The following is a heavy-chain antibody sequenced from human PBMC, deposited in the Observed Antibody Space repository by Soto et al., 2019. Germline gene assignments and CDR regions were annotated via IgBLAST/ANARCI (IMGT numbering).Heavy chain of an antibody. CDR3: AHPRGYGVFDAYDI. CDR2: ISASGGET. D-gene: IGHD4-17*01. V-gene: IGHV3-23*01. Sequence: GGSLRLSCAASGFTFSTYAMSWVRQAPGKGLEWVSAISASGGETYYADSLRGRFTISRDNSINTLYLQMNSLRTEETAVYYCAHPRGYGVFDAYDIWGQGALVTVS. J-gene: IGHJ3*02. CDR1: GFTFSTYA.